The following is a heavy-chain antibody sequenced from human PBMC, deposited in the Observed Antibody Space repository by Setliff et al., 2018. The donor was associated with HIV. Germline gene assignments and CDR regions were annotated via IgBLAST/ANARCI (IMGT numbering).Heavy chain of an antibody. CDR1: GFDFSSYS. CDR3: SRDPTRSDYGDY. D-gene: IGHD3-16*01. CDR2: ISRDSTYI. J-gene: IGHJ4*02. V-gene: IGHV3-21*01. Sequence: GESLRLSCVGSGFDFSSYSINWVRQAPGKGLEWVSSISRDSTYIYYADSVEGRCTISRDNARNSVYLQINSLRADDAGMYYCSRDPTRSDYGDYWGQGVLVTVSS.